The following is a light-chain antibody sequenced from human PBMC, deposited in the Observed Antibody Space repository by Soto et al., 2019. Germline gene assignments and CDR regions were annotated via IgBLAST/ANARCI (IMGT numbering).Light chain of an antibody. CDR1: QSVSSSY. CDR2: GAS. J-gene: IGKJ4*01. Sequence: EIVLTQSQGTLYLSPGERATLSCRASQSVSSSYLAWYQQKPGQAPRLLIYGASSRATGIPDRFSGSGSGTDFTLTISRLEPEDFVVYFWQQYGSSPLTFGGGTKVEIK. V-gene: IGKV3-20*01. CDR3: QQYGSSPLT.